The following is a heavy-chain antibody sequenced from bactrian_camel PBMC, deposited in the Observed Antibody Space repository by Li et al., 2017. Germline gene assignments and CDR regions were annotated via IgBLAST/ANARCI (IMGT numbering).Heavy chain of an antibody. CDR3: AAGYSAGGGYCRYRAHFGY. V-gene: IGHV3S31*01. D-gene: IGHD2*01. CDR2: IDSDGDT. J-gene: IGHJ6*01. Sequence: EVQLVESGGGSVQAGGSLRLSCGASKFAYTYSSYSLGWFRQAPGEEREGIATIDSDGDTAYAESMKGRFTISKDNAKNTLYLQMNSLKPEDTAMYYCAAGYSAGGGYCRYRAHFGYWARGPRSPSP. CDR1: KFAYTYSSYS.